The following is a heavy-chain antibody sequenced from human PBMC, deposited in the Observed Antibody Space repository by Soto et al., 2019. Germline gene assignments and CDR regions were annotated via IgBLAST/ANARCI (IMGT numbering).Heavy chain of an antibody. Sequence: PGGSLRLSCAASGFTFSSYAMTWVRQAPGKGLEWVPAISGSGVTTYVDSVKGRFTISRDNSKNTLYLQINSLRAEDTAVYYCAKDTYGPDYWGQGTLVTVSS. V-gene: IGHV3-23*01. CDR1: GFTFSSYA. CDR3: AKDTYGPDY. CDR2: ISGSGVTT. J-gene: IGHJ4*02. D-gene: IGHD3-10*01.